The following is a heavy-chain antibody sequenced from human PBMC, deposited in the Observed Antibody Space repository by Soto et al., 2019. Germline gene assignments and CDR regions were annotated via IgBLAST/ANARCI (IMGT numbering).Heavy chain of an antibody. CDR1: GFTFSSSV. D-gene: IGHD7-27*01. CDR2: ISVSGGST. CDR3: TSLGQFDY. Sequence: GGSLRLSCAASGFTFSSSVMNWVRQAPGKGLEWVSGISVSGGSTYYADSVKGRFTLSRDNSKNTLYLQMNSLRADDTAVYYCTSLGQFDYWGQGTLVTVSS. J-gene: IGHJ4*02. V-gene: IGHV3-23*01.